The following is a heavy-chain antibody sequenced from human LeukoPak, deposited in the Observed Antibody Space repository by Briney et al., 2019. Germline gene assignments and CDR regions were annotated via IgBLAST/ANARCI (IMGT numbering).Heavy chain of an antibody. CDR1: GFTFSDYY. D-gene: IGHD3-16*01. V-gene: IGHV3-7*01. CDR3: ARDLRDAFDI. CDR2: IKQDGSEK. Sequence: PGGSLRLSCAASGFTFSDYYMSWVRQAPGKGLEWVANIKQDGSEKYYVDSVKGRFTISRDNAKNSLYLQMNSLRAEDTAVYYCARDLRDAFDIWGQGTMVTVSS. J-gene: IGHJ3*02.